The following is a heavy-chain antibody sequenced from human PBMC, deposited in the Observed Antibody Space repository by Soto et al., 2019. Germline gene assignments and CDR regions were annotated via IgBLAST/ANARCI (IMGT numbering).Heavy chain of an antibody. CDR2: IYHSGST. Sequence: PSETLSLTCAVSGGSISSGGYSWSWIRQPPGKGLEWIGYIYHSGSTYYNPSLKSRVTISVDRSKNQFSLKLSSVTAADTAVYYCARASDWNYELDYWGQGTLVTVSS. CDR1: GGSISSGGYS. V-gene: IGHV4-30-2*01. J-gene: IGHJ4*02. CDR3: ARASDWNYELDY. D-gene: IGHD1-7*01.